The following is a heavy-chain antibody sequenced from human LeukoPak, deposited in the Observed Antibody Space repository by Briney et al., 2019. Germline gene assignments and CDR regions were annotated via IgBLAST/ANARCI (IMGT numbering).Heavy chain of an antibody. Sequence: ASVKVSCKASGYTFTSYGISWVRQAPGQGFEWMGWISAYNGNTNYAQKLQGRVSMTTDTSTSTAYMELRSLRSDDTAVYYCARVAILRFLEWQLGAFDIWGQGTMVTVSS. V-gene: IGHV1-18*01. J-gene: IGHJ3*02. CDR3: ARVAILRFLEWQLGAFDI. CDR1: GYTFTSYG. CDR2: ISAYNGNT. D-gene: IGHD3-3*01.